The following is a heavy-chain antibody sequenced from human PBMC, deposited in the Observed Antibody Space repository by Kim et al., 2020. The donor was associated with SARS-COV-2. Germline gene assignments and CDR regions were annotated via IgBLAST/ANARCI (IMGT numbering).Heavy chain of an antibody. V-gene: IGHV1-24*01. Sequence: FQGRVTMTKDTSTDTAYMELSSLRSEDTAVYYCATVNFAFDWLSYNWFDPWGQGTLVTVSS. J-gene: IGHJ5*02. D-gene: IGHD3-9*01. CDR3: ATVNFAFDWLSYNWFDP.